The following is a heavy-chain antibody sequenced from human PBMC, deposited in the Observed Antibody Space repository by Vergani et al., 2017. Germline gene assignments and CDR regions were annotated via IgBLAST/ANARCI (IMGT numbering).Heavy chain of an antibody. V-gene: IGHV1-2*02. CDR1: GYTFTGYY. D-gene: IGHD3-3*01. CDR2: INPNSGGT. CDR3: ARGKRSGDFWSGYLFDY. Sequence: QVQLVQSGAEVKKPGASVKVSCKASGYTFTGYYMHWVRQAPGQGLEWMGWINPNSGGTNYAQKFQGRVTMTRDTSISTAYMELSRLRSDDTAVYYCARGKRSGDFWSGYLFDYWGQGTLVTVSS. J-gene: IGHJ4*02.